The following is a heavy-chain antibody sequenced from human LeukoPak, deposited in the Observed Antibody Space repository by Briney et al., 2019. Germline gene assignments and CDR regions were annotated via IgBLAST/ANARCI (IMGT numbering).Heavy chain of an antibody. CDR1: GGSVSSGSYY. V-gene: IGHV4-61*01. J-gene: IGHJ4*02. CDR3: ARTYYYYYDSSGYYARRYYFDY. CDR2: IYYSGST. Sequence: PSETLSLTCTVSGGSVSSGSYYWSWIRQPPGKGLEWIVYIYYSGSTNYNPSLKSRVTISVDTSKNQFSLKLSSVTAADTAVYYCARTYYYYYDSSGYYARRYYFDYWGQGTLVTVSS. D-gene: IGHD3-22*01.